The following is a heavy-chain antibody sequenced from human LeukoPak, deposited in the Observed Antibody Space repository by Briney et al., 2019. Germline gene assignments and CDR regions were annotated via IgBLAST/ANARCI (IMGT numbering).Heavy chain of an antibody. CDR2: ISGSGGST. D-gene: IGHD1-1*01. CDR1: GFTFSSYA. CDR3: ARDPFTRYNWNDGDDAFDI. V-gene: IGHV3-23*01. J-gene: IGHJ3*02. Sequence: GGSLRLSCAASGFTFSSYAMSRVRQAPGKGLEWVSAISGSGGSTYYADSVKGRFTISRDNSKNTLYLQMNSLRAEDTAVYYCARDPFTRYNWNDGDDAFDIWGQGTMVTVSS.